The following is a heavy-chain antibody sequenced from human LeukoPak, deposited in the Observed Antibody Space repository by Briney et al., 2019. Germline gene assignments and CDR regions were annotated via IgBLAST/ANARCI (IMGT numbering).Heavy chain of an antibody. J-gene: IGHJ5*02. CDR2: ISGSGGST. CDR1: GFTFSSYA. CDR3: ARDPSRDYRSFLDP. D-gene: IGHD3-16*02. Sequence: GGSLRLSCAASGFTFSSYAMSWVRQAPGKGLEWVSAISGSGGSTYYADSVKGRFTISRDNAKNSLYLQMNSLRAEDTAVYYCARDPSRDYRSFLDPWGQGTLVTVSS. V-gene: IGHV3-23*01.